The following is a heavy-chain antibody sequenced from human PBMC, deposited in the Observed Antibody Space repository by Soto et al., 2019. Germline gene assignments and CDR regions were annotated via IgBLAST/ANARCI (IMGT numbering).Heavy chain of an antibody. CDR2: IGTAGDT. D-gene: IGHD3-22*01. V-gene: IGHV3-13*01. CDR1: GFTFSSYD. Sequence: GGSLRLSCAASGFTFSSYDMHWVRQATGKGLEWVSAIGTAGDTYYPGSVKGRFTISRENVKNSLYLQMNSLRAEDTAVYYCARGNYYDSSGYYYYGMDVWGQGTTVTVSS. J-gene: IGHJ6*02. CDR3: ARGNYYDSSGYYYYGMDV.